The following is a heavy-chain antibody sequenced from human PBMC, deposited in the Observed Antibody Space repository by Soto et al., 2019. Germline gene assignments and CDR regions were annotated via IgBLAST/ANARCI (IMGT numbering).Heavy chain of an antibody. CDR1: GYTLTELS. CDR3: ATVGGVSFAVVVTAHYYFDY. Sequence: ASVKVSCKVSGYTLTELSMHWVRQAPGKGLEWMGGFDPEDGETIYAQKFQGRVTMTEDTSTDTAYMELSSLRSEDTAVYYCATVGGVSFAVVVTAHYYFDYWGQGTLVTVSS. D-gene: IGHD2-21*02. CDR2: FDPEDGET. J-gene: IGHJ4*02. V-gene: IGHV1-24*01.